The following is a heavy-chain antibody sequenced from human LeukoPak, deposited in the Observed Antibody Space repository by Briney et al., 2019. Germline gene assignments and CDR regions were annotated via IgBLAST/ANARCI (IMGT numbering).Heavy chain of an antibody. Sequence: GGSLRLSCAASGFTFSSYGMHWVRQAPGKGLEWVAVISYDGSNKYYADSVKGRFTISRDNSKNTLYLQMNSLKTEDTAVYYCTARYFDWLFQDYWGQGTLVTVSS. CDR3: TARYFDWLFQDY. J-gene: IGHJ4*02. CDR2: ISYDGSNK. D-gene: IGHD3-9*01. CDR1: GFTFSSYG. V-gene: IGHV3-30*03.